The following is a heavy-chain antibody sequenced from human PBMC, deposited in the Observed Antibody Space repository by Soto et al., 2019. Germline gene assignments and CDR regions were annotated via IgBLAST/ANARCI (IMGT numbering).Heavy chain of an antibody. V-gene: IGHV3-66*01. Sequence: EVQLVESGGGLVQPGGSLRLSCAASGFTVRSNYMSWVRQAPGKGLEWVSIIYSGSSTYYADSVKGRFTISRDHSKNTLFLQMNSLRVEDTAVYYCTRGGAAATPFDYWGQGTLVTVSS. CDR2: IYSGSST. CDR3: TRGGAAATPFDY. CDR1: GFTVRSNY. D-gene: IGHD6-13*01. J-gene: IGHJ4*02.